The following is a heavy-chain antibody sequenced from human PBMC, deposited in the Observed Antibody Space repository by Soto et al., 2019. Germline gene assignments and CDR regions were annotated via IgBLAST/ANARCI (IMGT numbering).Heavy chain of an antibody. J-gene: IGHJ4*02. D-gene: IGHD4-17*01. CDR3: ARDRDYGAFDY. Sequence: PGGSLRLPCAASGFTFTSCAMHWVRQAPGKGLEWVAVISYDGSNKYYADSVKGRFTISRDNSKNTLYLQMNSLRAEDTAVYYCARDRDYGAFDYWGQGT. CDR2: ISYDGSNK. V-gene: IGHV3-30-3*01. CDR1: GFTFTSCA.